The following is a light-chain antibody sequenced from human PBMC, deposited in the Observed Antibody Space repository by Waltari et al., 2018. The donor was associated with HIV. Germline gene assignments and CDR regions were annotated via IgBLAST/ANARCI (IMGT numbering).Light chain of an antibody. Sequence: QSVLTQPPSASGSPGQRITISCFGSSSNIGRNYVYWYQQLHGTAPKLLIYRNNQRPAGVPDRVSGSTSATSASLAIRWLRSEDEADYYGATWDDTLSGHVVFGGGTKLNVL. CDR2: RNN. V-gene: IGLV1-47*01. CDR3: ATWDDTLSGHVV. J-gene: IGLJ2*01. CDR1: SSNIGRNY.